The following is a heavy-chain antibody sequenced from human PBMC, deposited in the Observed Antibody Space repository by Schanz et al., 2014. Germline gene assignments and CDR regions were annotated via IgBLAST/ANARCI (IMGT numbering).Heavy chain of an antibody. J-gene: IGHJ4*02. CDR3: ARDLRNSRPSYYDH. Sequence: DVQLVESGGGLVQSGGSLRLSCAASGFSFNNYWMTWFRQAPGKGLEWVANIIHDGSEKFYVDSVKGRFTISRDNAKNSLYLQMDALRAEDTAVYYCARDLRNSRPSYYDHWGQGTLVTVSA. V-gene: IGHV3-7*01. D-gene: IGHD6-13*01. CDR1: GFSFNNYW. CDR2: IIHDGSEK.